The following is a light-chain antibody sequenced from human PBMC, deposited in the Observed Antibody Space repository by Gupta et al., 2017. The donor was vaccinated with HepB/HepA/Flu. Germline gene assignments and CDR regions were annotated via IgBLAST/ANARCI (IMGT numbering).Light chain of an antibody. Sequence: EIVMTQSPATLSVSPGDRATLSCRASQSLNSNLAWYQQKPAQAPRLLIYGASTRAIGVPGRFSGSGSEKEFTLTSSSRQYEDLAVYYGQQYYSLWTFGQGTKVEIK. V-gene: IGKV3-15*01. CDR1: QSLNSN. CDR3: QQYYSLWT. CDR2: GAS. J-gene: IGKJ1*01.